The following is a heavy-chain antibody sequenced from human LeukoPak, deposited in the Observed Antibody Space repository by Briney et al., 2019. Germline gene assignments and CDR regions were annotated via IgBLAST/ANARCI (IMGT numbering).Heavy chain of an antibody. CDR3: AGRLQPDYYYYYMVV. D-gene: IGHD4-11*01. CDR1: GFIFSNYW. V-gene: IGHV3-7*01. J-gene: IGHJ6*03. CDR2: IKYDGSEK. Sequence: GGSLRLSCAASGFIFSNYWMSWVRQAPGKGLEWVANIKYDGSEKYYVDSVEGRFTISRDNGKNSLYLQMNSLRAEDTAVYYCAGRLQPDYYYYYMVVWGKGTTVTVSS.